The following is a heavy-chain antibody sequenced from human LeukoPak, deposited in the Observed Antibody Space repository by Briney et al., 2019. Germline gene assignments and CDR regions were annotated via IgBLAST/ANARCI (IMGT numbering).Heavy chain of an antibody. CDR2: IKQGGSEI. Sequence: GGSLRLSCAASGFTVSTNYMSWVRQAPGKGLEYVALIKQGGSEIYHMDSVKGRFTISRDDATNSLYLQMNSLRVEDTALYYCARDRESESDSEGDYWGQGTLVTVSS. J-gene: IGHJ4*02. V-gene: IGHV3-7*01. D-gene: IGHD4-11*01. CDR1: GFTVSTNY. CDR3: ARDRESESDSEGDY.